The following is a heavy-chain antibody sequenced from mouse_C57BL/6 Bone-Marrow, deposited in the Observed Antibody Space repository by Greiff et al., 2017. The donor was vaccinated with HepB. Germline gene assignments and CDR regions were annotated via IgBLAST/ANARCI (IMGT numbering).Heavy chain of an antibody. V-gene: IGHV1-81*01. Sequence: VQLQQSGAELARPGASVKLSCKASGYTFTSYGISWVKQRTGQGLEWIGEIYPRSGNTYYNVKFKGKATLTADKSSSTAYMELRSLTSEDSAVYFCARNDGSMYYFDDWGQGTTLTVTS. J-gene: IGHJ2*01. CDR1: GYTFTSYG. D-gene: IGHD2-3*01. CDR2: IYPRSGNT. CDR3: ARNDGSMYYFDD.